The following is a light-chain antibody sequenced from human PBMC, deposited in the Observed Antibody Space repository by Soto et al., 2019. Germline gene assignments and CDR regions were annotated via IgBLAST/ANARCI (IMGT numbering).Light chain of an antibody. V-gene: IGLV2-14*01. J-gene: IGLJ2*01. CDR3: SSYKTSSTVVV. Sequence: QSALTQPASVSGSPGQSITISCTGTSSDVGGYNYVSWYRQYPGKAPKLMIFGVSDRPSGVSNRFSGSKSGNTASLTISGLQAEDEADYYCSSYKTSSTVVVFGGGTKLTVL. CDR1: SSDVGGYNY. CDR2: GVS.